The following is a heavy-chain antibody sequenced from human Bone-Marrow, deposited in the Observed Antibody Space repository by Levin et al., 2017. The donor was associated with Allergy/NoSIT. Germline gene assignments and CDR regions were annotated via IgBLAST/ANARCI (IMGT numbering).Heavy chain of an antibody. CDR3: AREAGASRGYDWDWEFDY. V-gene: IGHV4-61*01. CDR1: GGSVSSGSYY. CDR2: IYYSGST. Sequence: PSETLSLTCTVSGGSVSSGSYYWSWIRQPPGKGLEWIGYIYYSGSTNYNPSLKSRVTISVDTSKNQFSLKLSSVTAADTAVYYCAREAGASRGYDWDWEFDYWGQGTLVTVSS. J-gene: IGHJ4*02. D-gene: IGHD5-12*01.